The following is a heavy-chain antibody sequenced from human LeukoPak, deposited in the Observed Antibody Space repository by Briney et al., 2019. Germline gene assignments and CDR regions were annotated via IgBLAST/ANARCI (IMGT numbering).Heavy chain of an antibody. CDR1: GFTFSDYY. J-gene: IGHJ4*02. CDR2: ISTRGSTI. CDR3: ARLGEKADFDY. V-gene: IGHV3-11*04. Sequence: GGSLRLSCAASGFTFSDYYMSWIRQAPGKGLEWVSYISTRGSTIYYADSVKGRFTISRDNAKNSLYLQMNSLRVEDTAVYYCARLGEKADFDYWGQGTLVTVSS. D-gene: IGHD3-16*01.